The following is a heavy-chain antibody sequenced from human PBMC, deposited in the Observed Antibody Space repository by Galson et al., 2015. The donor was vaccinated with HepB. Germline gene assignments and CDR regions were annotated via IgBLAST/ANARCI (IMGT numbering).Heavy chain of an antibody. Sequence: LSLTCNVTGGSINGYYWTWIRQPPGKGLEWIGYVYSSGSTYYNPSLQSRVTISVDTSKSQFFLKLISVTAADTAIYYCARWGEYSYGTQLEYWGQGNLVTVSS. J-gene: IGHJ4*02. CDR3: ARWGEYSYGTQLEY. CDR2: VYSSGST. CDR1: GGSINGYY. V-gene: IGHV4-59*08. D-gene: IGHD5-18*01.